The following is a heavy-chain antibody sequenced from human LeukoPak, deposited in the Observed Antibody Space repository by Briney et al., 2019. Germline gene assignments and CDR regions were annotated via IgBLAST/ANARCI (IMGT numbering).Heavy chain of an antibody. CDR1: GGSFNTYY. J-gene: IGHJ4*02. CDR2: ISASGNT. CDR3: ARGSGSYHPLYFLDY. Sequence: PSQTLSLTCTVSGGSFNTYYWSWIRQPAGKGLEWLGRISASGNTNYNPSLKSRVTMSVDPSKRQFSVNLSSLTAADTALYYCARGSGSYHPLYFLDYWGQGTLVSVSS. D-gene: IGHD1-26*01. V-gene: IGHV4-4*07.